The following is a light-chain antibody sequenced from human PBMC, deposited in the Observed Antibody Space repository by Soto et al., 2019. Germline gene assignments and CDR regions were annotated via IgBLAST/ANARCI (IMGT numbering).Light chain of an antibody. CDR1: ESVRSH. J-gene: IGKJ4*01. CDR2: DAS. Sequence: EVVMTQSPGTLSVSPGERATLSCRASESVRSHLAWYRQTPGQAPRLLIYDASSRATGVPARFSGSGSGTEFALTIRGLQSEDFADYYCHQYNSWPLTFGRGTKVDIK. CDR3: HQYNSWPLT. V-gene: IGKV3-15*01.